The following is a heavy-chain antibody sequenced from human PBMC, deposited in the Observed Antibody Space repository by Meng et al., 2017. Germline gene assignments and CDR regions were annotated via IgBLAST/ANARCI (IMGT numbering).Heavy chain of an antibody. D-gene: IGHD3-16*01. CDR2: ISGSGGST. CDR3: AKTPRKGAGDGGRYFDY. J-gene: IGHJ4*02. Sequence: GSLRLSCAASGFTFSSYAMSWVRQAPGKGLEWVSAISGSGGSTYYADSVKGRFTISRDNSKNTLYLQMNSLRAEDTAVYYCAKTPRKGAGDGGRYFDYWGQGTLVTVSS. V-gene: IGHV3-23*01. CDR1: GFTFSSYA.